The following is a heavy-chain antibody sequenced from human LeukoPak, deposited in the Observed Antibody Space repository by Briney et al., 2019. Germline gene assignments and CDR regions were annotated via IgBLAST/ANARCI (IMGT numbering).Heavy chain of an antibody. CDR2: ISSSNSNI. CDR1: GFTFSDYY. D-gene: IGHD6-13*01. V-gene: IGHV3-11*01. Sequence: MAGRSLRLACPASGFTFSDYYMSWIRQAPGRGLEWVSYISSSNSNIFYEDSVKGRFTISRNNAKNLMYLQMNSLSAEDTAVYYCERAPSHSSEYWGQGTLVTVSS. CDR3: ERAPSHSSEY. J-gene: IGHJ4*02.